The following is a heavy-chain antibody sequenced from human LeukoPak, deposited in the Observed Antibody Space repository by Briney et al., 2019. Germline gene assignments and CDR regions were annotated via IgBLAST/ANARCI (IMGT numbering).Heavy chain of an antibody. V-gene: IGHV4-34*01. CDR3: AGRFVLLWVGESFFDY. CDR1: GGSFSGYN. Sequence: PSETLSLTCAVSGGSFSGYNWSWIRQPPGKGLEWVGEINHSGSTNYNPSLKSRVTISVDTSTNKFSLKLSSVTAADTAVYYFAGRFVLLWVGESFFDYWGQGNLVTVSS. J-gene: IGHJ4*02. CDR2: INHSGST. D-gene: IGHD3-10*01.